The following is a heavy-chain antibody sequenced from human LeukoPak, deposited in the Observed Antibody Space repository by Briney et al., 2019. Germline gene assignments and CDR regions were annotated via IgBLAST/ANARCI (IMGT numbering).Heavy chain of an antibody. V-gene: IGHV4-59*11. D-gene: IGHD5-18*01. J-gene: IGHJ4*02. CDR3: ARDHRGYSYGLFDN. Sequence: SETLSLTCTVSGGSISSHYWSWIRQPPGKGLEWIGYMYYSGSTRYNPSLKSRVTISVDTSKNQFSLRLSSVTAADTAAYYCARDHRGYSYGLFDNWGQGTLVTVSS. CDR1: GGSISSHY. CDR2: MYYSGST.